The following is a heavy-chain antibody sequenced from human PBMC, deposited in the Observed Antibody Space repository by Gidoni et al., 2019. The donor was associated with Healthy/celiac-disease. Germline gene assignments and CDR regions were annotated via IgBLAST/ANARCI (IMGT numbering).Heavy chain of an antibody. Sequence: EVQLVASGGGLVQPGGSLRLSCAASGFTFSSYEMNWVRQAPGKGLEWVSYISSSGSTIYYADSVKGRFTISRDNAKNSLHLQMNSLRAEDTAVYYCARAAGIAVAYWGQGTLVTVSS. V-gene: IGHV3-48*03. J-gene: IGHJ4*02. CDR1: GFTFSSYE. CDR3: ARAAGIAVAY. CDR2: ISSSGSTI. D-gene: IGHD6-19*01.